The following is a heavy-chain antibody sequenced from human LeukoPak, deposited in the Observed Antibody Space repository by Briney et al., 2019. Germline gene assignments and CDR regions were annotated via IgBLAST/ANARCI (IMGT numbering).Heavy chain of an antibody. D-gene: IGHD3-16*01. J-gene: IGHJ6*03. CDR2: IKQDGSEK. CDR3: ARGGRGKYYYYYYYMDV. V-gene: IGHV3-7*01. Sequence: PGGSLRLSCAASGFTFSSYSMNWVRQAPGKGLEWVANIKQDGSEKYYVDSVKGRFTISRDNAKNSLYLQMNSLRAEDTAVYYCARGGRGKYYYYYYYMDVWGKGTTVTVSS. CDR1: GFTFSSYS.